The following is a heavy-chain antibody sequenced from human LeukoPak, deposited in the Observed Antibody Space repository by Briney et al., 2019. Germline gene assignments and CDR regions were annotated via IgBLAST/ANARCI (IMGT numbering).Heavy chain of an antibody. D-gene: IGHD6-6*01. J-gene: IGHJ5*02. CDR3: ARDTHSIEDTRGP. CDR1: GFTFSVYA. Sequence: GGSLRLSCAASGFTFSVYAMSWVRQAPGKGLEWVSSISSSSSYIYYADSVKGRFTISRDNAKNSLYLQMNSLRAEDTAVYYCARDTHSIEDTRGPWGQGTLVTVSS. V-gene: IGHV3-21*01. CDR2: ISSSSSYI.